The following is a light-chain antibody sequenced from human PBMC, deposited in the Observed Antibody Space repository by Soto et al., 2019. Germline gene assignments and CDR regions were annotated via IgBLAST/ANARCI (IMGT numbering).Light chain of an antibody. V-gene: IGLV2-8*01. CDR3: SSYAGSNNLV. CDR2: EVS. CDR1: SSVVGGYNY. J-gene: IGLJ1*01. Sequence: QSVLTQPPSASGPPGQSSPISCTGTSSVVGGYNYFSWYQQHPGKAPKLMIYEVSKRPSGVPDRFSGSKSGNTASLTVSGLQAEDEADYYCSSYAGSNNLVFGTGTKVTVL.